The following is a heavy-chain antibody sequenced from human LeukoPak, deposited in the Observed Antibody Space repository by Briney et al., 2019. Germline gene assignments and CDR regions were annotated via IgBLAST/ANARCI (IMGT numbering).Heavy chain of an antibody. D-gene: IGHD3-22*01. Sequence: PGGSLRLSCAASGFTVTSYGMHWVRQAPGKGLERVAFIRHDGSNKYYTDSVKGRFTISRDNSKNTLYLQMNSLRPEDTAVYYCAEDIAYYYDSSGPLFDNWGQGTLVTVSS. CDR3: AEDIAYYYDSSGPLFDN. V-gene: IGHV3-30*02. CDR2: IRHDGSNK. J-gene: IGHJ4*02. CDR1: GFTVTSYG.